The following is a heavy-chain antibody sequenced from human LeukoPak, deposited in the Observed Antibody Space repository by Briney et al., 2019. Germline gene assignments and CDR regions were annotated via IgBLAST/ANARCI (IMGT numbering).Heavy chain of an antibody. Sequence: AGGPLRLSCAASGFTFSSYAMSWVRQAPGKGLEWVSAISGSGGSTYYADSVKGRFTISRDNSKNTQYLQMNSLRAEDTAVYYCAKVMTTKPEYFQHWGQGTLVTVSS. CDR2: ISGSGGST. D-gene: IGHD4-17*01. CDR3: AKVMTTKPEYFQH. V-gene: IGHV3-23*01. J-gene: IGHJ1*01. CDR1: GFTFSSYA.